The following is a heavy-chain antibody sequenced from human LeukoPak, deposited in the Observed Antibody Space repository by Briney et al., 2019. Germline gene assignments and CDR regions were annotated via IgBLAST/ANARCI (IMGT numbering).Heavy chain of an antibody. Sequence: SETLSLTCTVSGGSISTYYYWTWIRQPPGKGLEWIGYISYSGNTNYNLSFKSRVTISVDTSKNQFSLKLSSVTAADTAVYYCARQEDMGRSVDYWGQGTLVTVSS. CDR3: ARQEDMGRSVDY. V-gene: IGHV4-59*08. J-gene: IGHJ4*02. CDR1: GGSISTYY. CDR2: ISYSGNT.